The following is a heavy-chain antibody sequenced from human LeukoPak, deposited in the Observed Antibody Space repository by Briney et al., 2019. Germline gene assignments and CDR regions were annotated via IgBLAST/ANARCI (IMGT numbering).Heavy chain of an antibody. Sequence: SETLSLTCTVSGGSISSISYYWGWIRQPPGKGLEWIGTVYYSETYYNPSLKSRVTISADTSKNQFSLNLTSVTAADTAVYYCASNTATVSDYWGQGALVTVSS. CDR1: GGSISSISYY. CDR3: ASNTATVSDY. D-gene: IGHD2-21*02. V-gene: IGHV4-39*07. CDR2: VYYSET. J-gene: IGHJ4*02.